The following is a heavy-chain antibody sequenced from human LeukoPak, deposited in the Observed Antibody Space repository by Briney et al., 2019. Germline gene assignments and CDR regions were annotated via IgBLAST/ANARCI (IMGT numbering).Heavy chain of an antibody. V-gene: IGHV3-23*01. CDR3: AIGAHDHAAMIVVVPVDY. Sequence: PGGSLRLSCAASGFTFSSYAMSWVRQAPGKGLEWVSAISGSGGSTYYADSVKGRFTISRDNSKNTLYLQMNSLRAEDTAVYYCAIGAHDHAAMIVVVPVDYWGQGTLVTVSS. CDR2: ISGSGGST. J-gene: IGHJ4*02. CDR1: GFTFSSYA. D-gene: IGHD3-22*01.